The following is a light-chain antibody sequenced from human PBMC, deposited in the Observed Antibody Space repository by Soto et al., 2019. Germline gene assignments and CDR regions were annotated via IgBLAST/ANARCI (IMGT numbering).Light chain of an antibody. CDR1: RSVSNNY. J-gene: IGKJ5*01. V-gene: IGKV3-11*01. Sequence: EIVMTQSPATLSVSPGERATLSCRASRSVSNNYLAWYQQKPGQAPRLLIYDASNRATGIPARFSGSGSGTDFTLTISSVDPEDFAVYYCQQRSDWPPITFGQGTRLEIK. CDR3: QQRSDWPPIT. CDR2: DAS.